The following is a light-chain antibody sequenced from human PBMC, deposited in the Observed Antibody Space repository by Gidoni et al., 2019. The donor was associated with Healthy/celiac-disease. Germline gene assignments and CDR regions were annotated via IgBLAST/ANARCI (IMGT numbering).Light chain of an antibody. CDR3: QQYDNLPRVPT. CDR2: DAS. CDR1: QDISNY. V-gene: IGKV1-33*01. J-gene: IGKJ3*01. Sequence: DIQMTQSPSSLSASVGDRVTITCQASQDISNYLNWYQQKPGKAPKLLIYDASNLETGVPSRFSGSGSGTDFTFTISSLQPEDIATYYCQQYDNLPRVPTFGPGTKVDIK.